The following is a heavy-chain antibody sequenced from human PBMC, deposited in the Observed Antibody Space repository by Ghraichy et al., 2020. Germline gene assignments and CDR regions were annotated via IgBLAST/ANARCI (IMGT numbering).Heavy chain of an antibody. Sequence: GGSLRLSCAASGFTFSSYGMHWVRQAPGKGLEWVAVIWYDGSNKYYADSVKGRFTISRDNSKNTLYLQMNSLRAEDTAVYYCARDRGSYSVYYFDYWGQGTLVTVSS. CDR3: ARDRGSYSVYYFDY. J-gene: IGHJ4*02. V-gene: IGHV3-33*01. D-gene: IGHD1-26*01. CDR1: GFTFSSYG. CDR2: IWYDGSNK.